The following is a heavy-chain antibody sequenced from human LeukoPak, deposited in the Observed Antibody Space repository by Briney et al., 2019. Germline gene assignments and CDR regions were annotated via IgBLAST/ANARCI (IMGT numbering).Heavy chain of an antibody. CDR3: AKDGRGYSYGSYYYYYYMDV. J-gene: IGHJ6*03. Sequence: GGSLRLSCAASGFTFSSYAMSWVRQAPGKGLEWVSLISWDGGSTYYADSVKGRFTISRDNSKNSLYLQMNSLRAEDTALYYCAKDGRGYSYGSYYYYYYMDVWGKGTTVTVSS. D-gene: IGHD5-18*01. CDR1: GFTFSSYA. V-gene: IGHV3-43D*03. CDR2: ISWDGGST.